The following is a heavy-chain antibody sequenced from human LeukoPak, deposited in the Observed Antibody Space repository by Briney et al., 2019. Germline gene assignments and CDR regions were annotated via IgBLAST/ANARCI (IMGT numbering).Heavy chain of an antibody. V-gene: IGHV1-8*01. CDR1: GYTFTSSN. CDR3: ARGLDVERSSAWSWGPKKFYYNVMDV. D-gene: IGHD3-9*01. J-gene: IGHJ6*02. Sequence: RAAVRVSCKVSGYTFTSSNINWVRQAPGQGLEWMGWMNPSSGNTAYAQRFQGRVTMTRDTSTNTAFLQLTSLRSEDTAVYYCARGLDVERSSAWSWGPKKFYYNVMDVWGQGTTVTVSS. CDR2: MNPSSGNT.